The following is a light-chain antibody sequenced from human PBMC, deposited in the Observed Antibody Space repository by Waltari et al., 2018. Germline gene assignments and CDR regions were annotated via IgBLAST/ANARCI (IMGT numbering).Light chain of an antibody. CDR2: EVS. J-gene: IGLJ1*01. CDR3: SSYTTSSAPGV. CDR1: DSDVGAYDF. V-gene: IGLV2-14*01. Sequence: QSALTQPASVSGSPGQSITISCSGTDSDVGAYDFVSWYQQHPGKAPHLIIYEVSNRPSGVSDRFSASKSVTTAALTIVGRQAEDEADYYCSSYTTSSAPGVFGTGTRVTVL.